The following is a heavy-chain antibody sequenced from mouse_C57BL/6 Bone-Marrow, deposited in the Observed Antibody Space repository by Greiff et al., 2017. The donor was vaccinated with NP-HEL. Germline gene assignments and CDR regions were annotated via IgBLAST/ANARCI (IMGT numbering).Heavy chain of an antibody. Sequence: VQLQQPGAELVRPGSSVQLSCKASGYTFTSYWMHWVKQRPIQGLEWIGNIDPSDSETHYNQKFKDKATLTVDKSSSTAYMQLSSLTSEDSAVYYCARTRVPYYFDYWGQGTTLTVSS. CDR1: GYTFTSYW. V-gene: IGHV1-52*01. CDR3: ARTRVPYYFDY. CDR2: IDPSDSET. J-gene: IGHJ2*01.